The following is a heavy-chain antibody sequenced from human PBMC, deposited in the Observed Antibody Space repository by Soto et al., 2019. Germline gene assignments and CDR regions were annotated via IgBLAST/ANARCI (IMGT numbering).Heavy chain of an antibody. CDR3: ARGLEPHYYYYYGMDV. D-gene: IGHD1-1*01. V-gene: IGHV4-31*03. Sequence: SETLSLTCTVSGGSISSGVYYWSWIRQHPGKGLEWIGYIYYIGSTYYNPSLKSRVTISVDTSKNQFSLKLSSVTAADTAVYYCARGLEPHYYYYYGMDVWGQGTTVTGSS. CDR1: GGSISSGVYY. CDR2: IYYIGST. J-gene: IGHJ6*02.